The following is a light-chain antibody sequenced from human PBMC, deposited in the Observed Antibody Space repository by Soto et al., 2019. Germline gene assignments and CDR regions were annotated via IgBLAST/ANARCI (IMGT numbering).Light chain of an antibody. V-gene: IGKV3-15*01. J-gene: IGKJ3*01. CDR3: QQYNNWPRT. Sequence: EIVMTQSPATLSVSPGERATLSCRASQSVSSNLAWYQQKPGQAPRLLIYGASTRATGIPARFSGSGSGTEFTLTISSLQSEDFAVYYCQQYNNWPRTFGPGTKVVS. CDR2: GAS. CDR1: QSVSSN.